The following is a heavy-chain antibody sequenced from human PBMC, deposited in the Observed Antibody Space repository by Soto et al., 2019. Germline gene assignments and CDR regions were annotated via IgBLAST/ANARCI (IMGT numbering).Heavy chain of an antibody. CDR3: ARWVRQLSAYWFDP. CDR2: IYYSGST. Sequence: SETLSLTCTVSGGSISSGDYYWSWIRQPPGKGLEWIGYIYYSGSTYYNPPLKSRVTISVDTSKNQFSPKLSSVTAADTAVYYCARWVRQLSAYWFDPWGQGTLVTVSS. V-gene: IGHV4-30-4*01. D-gene: IGHD6-13*01. CDR1: GGSISSGDYY. J-gene: IGHJ5*02.